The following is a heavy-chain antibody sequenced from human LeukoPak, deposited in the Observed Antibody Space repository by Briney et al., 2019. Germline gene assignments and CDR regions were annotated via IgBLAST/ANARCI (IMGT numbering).Heavy chain of an antibody. D-gene: IGHD3-9*01. CDR3: ARGTLRYFDWSQGYFDY. J-gene: IGHJ4*02. Sequence: SVTVSLKASLGTFLKYAISWVGQPPGQGLEWMGGIIPIFGTANYAQKFQGRVTITADESTSTAYMELSSLRSEDTAVYYCARGTLRYFDWSQGYFDYWGQGTLVTVSS. CDR2: IIPIFGTA. CDR1: LGTFLKYA. V-gene: IGHV1-69*13.